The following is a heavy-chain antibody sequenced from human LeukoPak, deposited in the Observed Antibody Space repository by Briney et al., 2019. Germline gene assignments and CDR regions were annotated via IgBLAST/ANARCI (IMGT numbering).Heavy chain of an antibody. J-gene: IGHJ4*02. CDR3: ARVKWEVAVGATEDY. CDR2: ISSSSSYI. V-gene: IGHV3-21*01. CDR1: GFTFSSYS. Sequence: PGGSLRFSCAASGFTFSSYSMNWVRQASGKGLEWVLSISSSSSYIYYSDSGKVLFTISRDNAKNSLYLQMYSLRAEDTAVYYCARVKWEVAVGATEDYWGQGTLVTVSS. D-gene: IGHD1-26*01.